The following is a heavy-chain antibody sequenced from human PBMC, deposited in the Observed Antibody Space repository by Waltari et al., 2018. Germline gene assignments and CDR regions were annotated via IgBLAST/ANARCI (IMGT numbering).Heavy chain of an antibody. J-gene: IGHJ4*02. D-gene: IGHD3-10*01. V-gene: IGHV1-69-2*01. CDR1: GYTFTDYY. CDR2: IDPEDGKT. Sequence: EVQLVQSGAEVKKPGATVKISCKTSGYTFTDYYMHWVRQAPGKGPEWMGRIDPEDGKTIYAENFQGRVTLTADTSSDTAYMELRSLRSEDTAVYYCATDGSNLPLVTGYFGDWGQGAPVTVSS. CDR3: ATDGSNLPLVTGYFGD.